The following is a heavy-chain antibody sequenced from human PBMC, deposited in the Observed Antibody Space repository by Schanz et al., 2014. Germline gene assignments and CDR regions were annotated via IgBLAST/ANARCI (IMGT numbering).Heavy chain of an antibody. D-gene: IGHD1-26*01. CDR2: IWFDGNNK. CDR3: VKDLQRELLRDDHYYGMDV. CDR1: GFTFSVYT. V-gene: IGHV3-33*06. J-gene: IGHJ6*02. Sequence: VQLVESGGGLIQPGGSLRLSCAASGFTFSVYTMNWVRQAPGKGLEWVAVIWFDGNNKYYADSVKGRFTTSRDNSKNTMYLQMNSLRAEDTAVYYCVKDLQRELLRDDHYYGMDVWGQGTTVTVSS.